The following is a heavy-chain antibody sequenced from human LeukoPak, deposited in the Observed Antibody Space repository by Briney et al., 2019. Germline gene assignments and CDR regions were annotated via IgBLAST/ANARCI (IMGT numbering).Heavy chain of an antibody. J-gene: IGHJ6*03. CDR1: GHTFTSYD. V-gene: IGHV1-8*01. Sequence: ASVKVSCKASGHTFTSYDINWVRQATGQGLEWMGWMNPNSGNTGYAEKFQGRVTMTRNNSISTAYMELSSLRSEDTAVYYCARVAAAGTGIFVNFYYSMDIWGKGTTVTISS. D-gene: IGHD6-13*01. CDR2: MNPNSGNT. CDR3: ARVAAAGTGIFVNFYYSMDI.